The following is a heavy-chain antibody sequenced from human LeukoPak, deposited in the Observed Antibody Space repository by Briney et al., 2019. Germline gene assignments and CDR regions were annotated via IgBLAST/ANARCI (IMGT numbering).Heavy chain of an antibody. CDR3: AKDTYYYGMDV. V-gene: IGHV3-30-3*01. CDR2: ISYDGSNK. J-gene: IGHJ6*02. Sequence: GESLRLSCAASGFTFSGYAMHWVRQAPGNGLEWVAVISYDGSNKYYADSVKGRFTISRDNSKNTLYLQMNSLRAEDTAVYYCAKDTYYYGMDVWGQGTTVTVSS. CDR1: GFTFSGYA.